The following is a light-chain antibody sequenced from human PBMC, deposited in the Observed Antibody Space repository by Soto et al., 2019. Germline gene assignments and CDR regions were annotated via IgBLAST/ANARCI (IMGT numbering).Light chain of an antibody. CDR3: CSFTTTSTHV. CDR1: SSDIGAYDY. CDR2: EVN. V-gene: IGLV2-14*01. Sequence: QAVVTQPASLSGSPGQSITISCTGTSSDIGAYDYVSWFQQHPGKAPKLMISEVNNRPSGVSNRFSGSKSGNTAYLTISGLQVEDEAEYFCCSFTTTSTHVFGTGTKLTVL. J-gene: IGLJ1*01.